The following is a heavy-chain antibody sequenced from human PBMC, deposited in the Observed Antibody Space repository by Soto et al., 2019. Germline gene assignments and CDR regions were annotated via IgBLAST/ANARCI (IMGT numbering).Heavy chain of an antibody. D-gene: IGHD3-3*01. V-gene: IGHV4-39*01. J-gene: IGHJ6*03. CDR3: ATTQYYDFWSGYYYYYYYMDV. CDR2: IYYSGST. Sequence: SETLSLTCTVSGGSISSSSYYWGWIRQPPGKGLEWIGSIYYSGSTYYNPSLKSRVTISVDTSKNQFSLKLSSVTAADTAVYYCATTQYYDFWSGYYYYYYYMDVWGKGTTVTVSS. CDR1: GGSISSSSYY.